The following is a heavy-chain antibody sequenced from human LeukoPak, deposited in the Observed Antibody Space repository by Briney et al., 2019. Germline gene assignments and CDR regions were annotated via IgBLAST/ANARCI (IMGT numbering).Heavy chain of an antibody. V-gene: IGHV3-11*06. CDR3: ARDQGLLVVAGRFGY. J-gene: IGHJ4*02. CDR2: IRSSDFYT. Sequence: GGSLRLSCAASGFIFSDYYMSWLRQAPGKGLEWVSYIRSSDFYTNYADSVKGRFTISRDNAKNSLYLQMNSLRAEDTAVYYCARDQGLLVVAGRFGYWGQGTLVTVSS. D-gene: IGHD6-19*01. CDR1: GFIFSDYY.